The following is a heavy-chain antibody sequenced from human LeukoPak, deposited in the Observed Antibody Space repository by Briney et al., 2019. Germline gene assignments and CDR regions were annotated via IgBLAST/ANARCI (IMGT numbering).Heavy chain of an antibody. CDR1: GFTFSSYA. V-gene: IGHV3-23*01. D-gene: IGHD2-2*01. J-gene: IGHJ4*02. Sequence: GGSLRLSCAASGFTFSSYAMSWVRQAPGKGLEWVSAISGSGGSTYYADSVKGRFTISRDNSKNTLYLQMNSLRAEDTAVYYCAKGIVVVPAVMPTWDYWGQGTLVTVSS. CDR3: AKGIVVVPAVMPTWDY. CDR2: ISGSGGST.